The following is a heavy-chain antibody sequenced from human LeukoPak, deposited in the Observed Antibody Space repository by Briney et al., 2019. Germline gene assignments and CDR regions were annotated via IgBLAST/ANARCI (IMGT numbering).Heavy chain of an antibody. CDR3: ARNLIENRRSSGFDS. V-gene: IGHV4-39*07. CDR2: ISSSGSP. J-gene: IGHJ4*02. D-gene: IGHD6-6*01. CDR1: GGSIGRSNFY. Sequence: PSETLSLTCIVSGGSIGRSNFYWNWVRQPPGKGLEWIGSISSSGSPYYNPSLKSRVTISVDTSNNQFSLKVTSVTAADTAVYYCARNLIENRRSSGFDSWGQGTLVTVSS.